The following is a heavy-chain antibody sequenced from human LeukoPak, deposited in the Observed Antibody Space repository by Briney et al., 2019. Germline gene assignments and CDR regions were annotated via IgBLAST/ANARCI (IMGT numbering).Heavy chain of an antibody. J-gene: IGHJ6*03. CDR1: GGSISSHY. Sequence: PSESLSLTCTVSGGSISSHYWSWIRQPPGKGLEWIGYIYYSGSTNYNPSLKSRVTISVDTSKNQFSLKLSSVTAADTAVYYCARLERYVDWLLRGDYYYYYMDVWGKGTTVTVSS. D-gene: IGHD3-9*01. V-gene: IGHV4-59*11. CDR2: IYYSGST. CDR3: ARLERYVDWLLRGDYYYYYMDV.